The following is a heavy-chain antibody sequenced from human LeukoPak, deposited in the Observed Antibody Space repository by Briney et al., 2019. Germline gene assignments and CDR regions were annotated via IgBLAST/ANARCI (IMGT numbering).Heavy chain of an antibody. CDR1: GFTFSSYS. CDR2: ISSSSSTI. D-gene: IGHD3-9*01. CDR3: AKGLPKYYDILTGFGY. Sequence: PGGSLRLSCAASGFTFSSYSMNWVRQAPGKGLEWVSYISSSSSTIYYADSVKGRFTIARDNSKNTLYLQINSLRAEDTAVYYCAKGLPKYYDILTGFGYWGQGTLVTVSS. V-gene: IGHV3-48*01. J-gene: IGHJ4*02.